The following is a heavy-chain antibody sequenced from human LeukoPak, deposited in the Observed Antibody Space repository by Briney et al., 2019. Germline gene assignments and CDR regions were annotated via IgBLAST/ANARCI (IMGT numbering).Heavy chain of an antibody. CDR3: TTGLRFLEWLSRYDY. Sequence: GGSLRLSCAASGFTFANAWMNWVRQAPGKGLEWVGRIKSKADGGTITYAASAKDRFVISRDDLKSTLYLQMNGLKTEDTAVYYCTTGLRFLEWLSRYDYWGQGTLVTVSS. V-gene: IGHV3-15*01. CDR1: GFTFANAW. CDR2: IKSKADGGTI. J-gene: IGHJ4*02. D-gene: IGHD3-3*01.